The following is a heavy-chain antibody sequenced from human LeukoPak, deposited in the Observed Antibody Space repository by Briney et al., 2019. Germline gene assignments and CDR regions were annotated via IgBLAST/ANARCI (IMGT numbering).Heavy chain of an antibody. CDR1: GGTFSSYA. Sequence: SVTVSCTACGGTFSSYAISWVRQAPGQGLEWMGGIIPIFCTANYPQKFQGRVTITADESTSTAYMELSSLRSEDTAVYYCARGGSSGPFDYWGQGTLVTVSS. D-gene: IGHD6-19*01. V-gene: IGHV1-69*13. J-gene: IGHJ4*02. CDR2: IIPIFCTA. CDR3: ARGGSSGPFDY.